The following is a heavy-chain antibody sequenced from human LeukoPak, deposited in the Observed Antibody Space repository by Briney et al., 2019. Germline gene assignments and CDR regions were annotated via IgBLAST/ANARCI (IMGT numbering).Heavy chain of an antibody. J-gene: IGHJ4*02. D-gene: IGHD5-24*01. Sequence: QPGGSLRLSCAAPGFTFRSYEMNWVRRAPGKGLEWVSYISSSGSTIYYADSVKGRFTISRDNAKNSLYLQMNSLRAEDTAVYYCARGLNSLDYWGQGTLVTVSS. CDR1: GFTFRSYE. CDR3: ARGLNSLDY. CDR2: ISSSGSTI. V-gene: IGHV3-48*03.